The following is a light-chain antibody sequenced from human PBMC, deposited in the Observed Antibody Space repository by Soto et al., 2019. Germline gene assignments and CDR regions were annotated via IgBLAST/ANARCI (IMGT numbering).Light chain of an antibody. Sequence: QSVLTQPASVSGSPGQSITISCTGTSSDVGSYNLVSWYQQHPGKAPKLMISEVSKRPSGVSNRSSGSKSGNTTSLTVSGLQSEDEADYYCCSYAGSSTTWVFGGGTQLT. J-gene: IGLJ3*02. CDR1: SSDVGSYNL. V-gene: IGLV2-23*02. CDR2: EVS. CDR3: CSYAGSSTTWV.